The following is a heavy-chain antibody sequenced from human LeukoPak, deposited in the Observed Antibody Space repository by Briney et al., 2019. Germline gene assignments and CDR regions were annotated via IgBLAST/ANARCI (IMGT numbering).Heavy chain of an antibody. CDR1: GFAFDDYA. D-gene: IGHD3-22*01. CDR3: ARNGRPIVVEWYFDL. J-gene: IGHJ2*01. CDR2: ISWDGGTT. V-gene: IGHV3-43D*03. Sequence: GGSLRLSCAASGFAFDDYAMHWVRQAPGKGLEWVSLISWDGGTTYYADSVKGRFTISRDNSKNSLYLQMNSLRAEDTALYYCARNGRPIVVEWYFDLWGRGTLVTVSS.